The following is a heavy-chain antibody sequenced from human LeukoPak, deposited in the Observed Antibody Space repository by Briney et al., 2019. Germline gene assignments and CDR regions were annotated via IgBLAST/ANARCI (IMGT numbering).Heavy chain of an antibody. V-gene: IGHV3-48*03. CDR1: RFTFSTYE. CDR2: ISSTGSNI. Sequence: GGSLRLSCVASRFTFSTYETNCVRQAPGKGLEWVSYISSTGSNIYYADSVKGRFTISRDNAKNSLYLLMNSLRTEDTAVYYCTVTYYYDGSGDYWGQGTLVTVSS. J-gene: IGHJ4*02. D-gene: IGHD3-22*01. CDR3: TVTYYYDGSGDY.